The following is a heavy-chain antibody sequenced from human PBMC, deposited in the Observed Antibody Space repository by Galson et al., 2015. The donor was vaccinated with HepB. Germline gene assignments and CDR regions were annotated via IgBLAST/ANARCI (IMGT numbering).Heavy chain of an antibody. V-gene: IGHV3-43*01. CDR2: INWDGSGA. D-gene: IGHD1-26*01. Sequence: SLRLSCAVSGFNFDDYIMHWARQAPGKGLEWVSLINWDGSGADYIDSVKGRFTISRDNSKNSLYLQMNSLRADDTAVYYCAKAAASGTYYRGFSGFDSWGQGTLVTVS. CDR1: GFNFDDYI. CDR3: AKAAASGTYYRGFSGFDS. J-gene: IGHJ4*02.